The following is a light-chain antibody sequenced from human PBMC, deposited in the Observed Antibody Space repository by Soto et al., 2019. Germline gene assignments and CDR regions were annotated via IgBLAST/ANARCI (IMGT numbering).Light chain of an antibody. CDR3: GTWDSSLSAGV. CDR1: SSNIGDNY. Sequence: QSVLTQPPSVSAAPGQKVTISSSGSSSNIGDNYVSWYQQLPGTAPKLLIYDNDKRPSGIPARFSGSKSGTSATLGITGLQTGDEADDYCGTWDSSLSAGVFGTGTKVTVL. V-gene: IGLV1-51*01. CDR2: DND. J-gene: IGLJ1*01.